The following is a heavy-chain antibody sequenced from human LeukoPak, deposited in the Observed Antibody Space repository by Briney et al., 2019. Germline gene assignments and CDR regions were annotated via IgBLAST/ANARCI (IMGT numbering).Heavy chain of an antibody. CDR3: ANRRGYDTNFDY. J-gene: IGHJ4*02. V-gene: IGHV3-30*18. CDR2: ISYDGSNK. CDR1: GFTFSSYG. Sequence: PGGSLRLSCAASGFTFSSYGMHWVRQAPGKGLEWVAVISYDGSNKYYADSVKGRFTISRDNSKNTLYLQMNSLRAEDTAVYYCANRRGYDTNFDYWGQGTLVTVSS. D-gene: IGHD5-12*01.